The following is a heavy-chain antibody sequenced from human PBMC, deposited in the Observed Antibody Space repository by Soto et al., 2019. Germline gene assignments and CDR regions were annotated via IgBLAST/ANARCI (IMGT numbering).Heavy chain of an antibody. CDR2: IIPILGIA. Sequence: QVQLVQSGAEVKKPGSSVKVSCKASGGTFSSYTISWVRQAPGQGLEWMGRIIPILGIANYAQKFQGRVTITADKSTSTAYMELSSLRSEDTAVYYCASAVQLERLACDYFDYWGQGTLVTVSS. D-gene: IGHD1-1*01. V-gene: IGHV1-69*02. CDR1: GGTFSSYT. CDR3: ASAVQLERLACDYFDY. J-gene: IGHJ4*02.